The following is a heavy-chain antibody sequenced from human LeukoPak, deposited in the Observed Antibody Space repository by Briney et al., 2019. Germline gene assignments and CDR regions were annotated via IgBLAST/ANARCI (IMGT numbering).Heavy chain of an antibody. D-gene: IGHD6-13*01. CDR3: ARLDSSSWYFDY. V-gene: IGHV4-39*01. Sequence: SETLSLTCTVSGCSISSSSYYWGWIRQPPGKGLEWIGSIYYSGSTYYNPSLKSRVTISVDTSKNQFSLKLSSVTAADTAVYYCARLDSSSWYFDYWGQGTLVTVSS. CDR1: GCSISSSSYY. CDR2: IYYSGST. J-gene: IGHJ4*02.